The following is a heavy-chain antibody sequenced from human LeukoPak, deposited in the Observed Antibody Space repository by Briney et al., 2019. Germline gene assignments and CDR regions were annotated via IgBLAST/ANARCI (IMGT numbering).Heavy chain of an antibody. CDR2: ISWDGGST. V-gene: IGHV3-43*01. CDR1: GFTFDDYT. CDR3: AKDNGGDYGSYYYYMDV. J-gene: IGHJ6*03. D-gene: IGHD2-21*02. Sequence: GGSLRLSCAASGFTFDDYTMHWVRQAPGKGLEWVSLISWDGGSTYYADSVKGRFTISRDNSKNSLYLQMNSLRTEDTALYYCAKDNGGDYGSYYYYMDVWGKGTTVTVSS.